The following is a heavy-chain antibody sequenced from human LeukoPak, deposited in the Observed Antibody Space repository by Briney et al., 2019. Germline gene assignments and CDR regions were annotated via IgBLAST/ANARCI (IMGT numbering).Heavy chain of an antibody. CDR3: ARDRGERGSSWSLPAHGFDI. V-gene: IGHV1-69*05. CDR2: IDPIFGTT. J-gene: IGHJ3*02. CDR1: GGTFSSYA. D-gene: IGHD6-13*01. Sequence: ASVKVSCKASGGTFSSYAINWVRQAPGQGLEWMGRIDPIFGTTNYAQKFQGRVTITTDESTSTAYMELSSLRSEDTAVYYCARDRGERGSSWSLPAHGFDIWGQGTMVTVSS.